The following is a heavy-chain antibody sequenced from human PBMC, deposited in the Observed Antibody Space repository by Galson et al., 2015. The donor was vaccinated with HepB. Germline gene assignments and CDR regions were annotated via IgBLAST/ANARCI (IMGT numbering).Heavy chain of an antibody. CDR3: AREVQLVGDFDY. Sequence: SLRLSCAVSGFTFRTHAMHWVRQAPGKGLEWVAGIAYDGDRKNYADSVRGRFTISRDNSKNTLWLQMNSLRPDDTAVYYCAREVQLVGDFDYWGQGTLVTVSS. CDR1: GFTFRTHA. V-gene: IGHV3-30*04. CDR2: IAYDGDRK. J-gene: IGHJ4*02. D-gene: IGHD6-6*01.